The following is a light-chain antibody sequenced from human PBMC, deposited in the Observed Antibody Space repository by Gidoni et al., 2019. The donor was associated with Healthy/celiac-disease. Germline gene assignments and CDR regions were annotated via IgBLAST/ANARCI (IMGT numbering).Light chain of an antibody. V-gene: IGKV3-11*01. CDR1: QTVRCY. CDR3: QQRSNWPPFT. CDR2: DSS. J-gene: IGKJ4*01. Sequence: DIVLTQSPATLSLSPGERATLSCRASQTVRCYLAWYQQKPGQAPRLLIYDSSNRATGIPARFSGSGSVTDFTLTLSSLDPEDFAFYYCQQRSNWPPFTFGGGTKVEIK.